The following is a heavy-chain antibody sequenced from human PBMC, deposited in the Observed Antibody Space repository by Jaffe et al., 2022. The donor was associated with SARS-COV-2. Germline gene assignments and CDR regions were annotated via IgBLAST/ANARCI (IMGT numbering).Heavy chain of an antibody. Sequence: EVQLLESGGGLVQPGGSLRLSCAASGFTFSSYAMTWVRQAPGKGLEWVSVISDSGGSTDYADSVKGRFTISRDNSKNTLYLQMNSLRAEDTAVYYCARDRREHIWEPCDYWGQGTLVTVSS. J-gene: IGHJ4*02. D-gene: IGHD1-26*01. CDR2: ISDSGGST. CDR3: ARDRREHIWEPCDY. V-gene: IGHV3-23*01. CDR1: GFTFSSYA.